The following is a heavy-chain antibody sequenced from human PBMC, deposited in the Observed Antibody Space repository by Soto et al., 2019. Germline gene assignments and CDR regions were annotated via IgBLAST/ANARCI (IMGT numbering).Heavy chain of an antibody. CDR3: ARGGSWYYSFDY. D-gene: IGHD6-13*01. V-gene: IGHV1-8*01. CDR2: MNPNSGNT. Sequence: QVQLVQSGAEVKKPGASVKVSCKASGYTFTSYDINWVRQATGQGLEWMGWMNPNSGNTGYAQKFQGRVTMTRNTSIRNAYLELSSLIAEETAVSYCARGGSWYYSFDYWGQGTLVTVSS. CDR1: GYTFTSYD. J-gene: IGHJ4*02.